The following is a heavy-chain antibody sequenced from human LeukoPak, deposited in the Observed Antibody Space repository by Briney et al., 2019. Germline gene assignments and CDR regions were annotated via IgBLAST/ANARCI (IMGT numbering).Heavy chain of an antibody. CDR1: GGSISSGGYS. CDR3: ARVVVPAAMSWHADYYYMDV. CDR2: IYYSGST. V-gene: IGHV4-30-4*07. J-gene: IGHJ6*03. Sequence: PSETLSLTCTVSGGSISSGGYSWSWIRQPPGKGLEWIGYIYYSGSTYYNPSLKSRVTISVDTSKNQFSLKLSSVTAADTAVYYCARVVVPAAMSWHADYYYMDVWGKGTTVTVSS. D-gene: IGHD2-2*01.